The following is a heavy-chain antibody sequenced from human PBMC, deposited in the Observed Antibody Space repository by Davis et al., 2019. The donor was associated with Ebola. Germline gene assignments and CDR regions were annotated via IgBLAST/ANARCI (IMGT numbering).Heavy chain of an antibody. J-gene: IGHJ3*02. Sequence: SVKVSCKASGGTFSSYAICWVRQAPGQGLEWMGGIIPIFGTANYAQKFQGRVTITADESTSTAYMELSRLRSEDTAVYYCARGAPYYEYAFDIWGQGTMVTVSS. CDR2: IIPIFGTA. CDR1: GGTFSSYA. CDR3: ARGAPYYEYAFDI. V-gene: IGHV1-69*13. D-gene: IGHD3-22*01.